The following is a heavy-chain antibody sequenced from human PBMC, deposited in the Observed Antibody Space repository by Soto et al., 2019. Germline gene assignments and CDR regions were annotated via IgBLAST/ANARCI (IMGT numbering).Heavy chain of an antibody. Sequence: ASVKVSFKASGYTFTSYGISWVRRAPGQGLEWMGGIIAYNGNTNYAQKLQGRVTMTADESTNSVYMELRSLRSDDTAVYYCARGGEGYNFGAVYWGQGTPVTVSS. CDR1: GYTFTSYG. V-gene: IGHV1-18*01. CDR3: ARGGEGYNFGAVY. CDR2: IIAYNGNT. D-gene: IGHD5-12*01. J-gene: IGHJ4*02.